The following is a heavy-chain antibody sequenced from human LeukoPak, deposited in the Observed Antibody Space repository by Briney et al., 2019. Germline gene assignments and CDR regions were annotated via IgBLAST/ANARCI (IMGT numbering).Heavy chain of an antibody. Sequence: ASETLSLTCTVSGGSISSGSYYWSWIRQPAGKGLEWIGRIYTSGSTNYNPSLKSRVTISVDTSKNQFSLKLSSVTAADTAVYYCARSAGPVVPAAPYYNWFDPWGQGTLVTVSS. V-gene: IGHV4-61*02. CDR2: IYTSGST. CDR1: GGSISSGSYY. CDR3: ARSAGPVVPAAPYYNWFDP. D-gene: IGHD2-2*01. J-gene: IGHJ5*02.